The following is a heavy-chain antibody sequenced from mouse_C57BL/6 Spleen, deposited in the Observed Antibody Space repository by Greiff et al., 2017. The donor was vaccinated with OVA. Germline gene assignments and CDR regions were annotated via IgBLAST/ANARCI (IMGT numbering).Heavy chain of an antibody. CDR1: GFTFSSYV. CDR3: ARLNWDGYAMDY. V-gene: IGHV5-6*02. CDR2: ISSGGSYT. D-gene: IGHD4-1*01. J-gene: IGHJ4*01. Sequence: DVKLVESGGDLVKPGGSLKLSCAASGFTFSSYVMSWVRQTPDKRLEWVATISSGGSYTYYPDSVKGRFTISRDNAKNTLYLQMSSLKSEDTAMYYCARLNWDGYAMDYWGLGTSVTVSS.